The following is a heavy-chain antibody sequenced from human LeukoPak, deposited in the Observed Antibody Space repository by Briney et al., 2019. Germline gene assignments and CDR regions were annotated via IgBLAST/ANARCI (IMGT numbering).Heavy chain of an antibody. J-gene: IGHJ4*02. CDR2: ITRNGGST. CDR3: ASVQGEDSSSYPIHY. D-gene: IGHD6-6*01. CDR1: GFTFDDYR. Sequence: GGSLRLACSASGFTFDDYRMIWVRQAPGNGLYLVSGITRNGGSTGYADSLKGRLTIYRHNAKHSLYLQMNSLRAEDTDLYYCASVQGEDSSSYPIHYWGQGPLVTVPS. V-gene: IGHV3-20*04.